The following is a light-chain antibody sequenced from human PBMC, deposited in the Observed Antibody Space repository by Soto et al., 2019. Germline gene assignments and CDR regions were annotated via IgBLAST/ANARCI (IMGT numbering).Light chain of an antibody. Sequence: QSVLTQPASVSGSPGQTITISCTGTSSNVGSYNDVSWYQQYPGKAPKLIIYEVSNRPSGVSYRFSGSKSGNAASLTISGLQAEDEADYYCRSYTTSSTHVVFGGGTKLTVL. CDR2: EVS. J-gene: IGLJ3*02. V-gene: IGLV2-14*01. CDR3: RSYTTSSTHVV. CDR1: SSNVGSYND.